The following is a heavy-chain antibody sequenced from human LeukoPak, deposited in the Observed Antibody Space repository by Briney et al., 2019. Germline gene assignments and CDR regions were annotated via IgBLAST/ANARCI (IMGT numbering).Heavy chain of an antibody. CDR1: GYTFTSYD. J-gene: IGHJ4*02. V-gene: IGHV1-8*01. Sequence: GASVKVSCKASGYTFTSYDINWVRQATGQGLEWMGWMNPNSGNTGYAQKFQGRVTMTEDTSTDTAYMELSSLRSEDTAVYYCAAERVWFGESPASFDYWGQGTLVTVSS. CDR2: MNPNSGNT. D-gene: IGHD3-10*01. CDR3: AAERVWFGESPASFDY.